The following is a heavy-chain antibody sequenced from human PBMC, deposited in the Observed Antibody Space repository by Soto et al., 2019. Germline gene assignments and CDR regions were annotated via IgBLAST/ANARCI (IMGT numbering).Heavy chain of an antibody. CDR1: GFTFSSYS. CDR2: ISRSSSTT. Sequence: GGSLRLSCAASGFTFSSYSMNWVRQAPGKGLEWVSYISRSSSTTYYADSVKGRFTISRDNAKNSLYLQMNSLRAEDTAVYYCARDLRFLEWSYYFDFWGQGTLVTVSS. V-gene: IGHV3-48*04. J-gene: IGHJ4*02. CDR3: ARDLRFLEWSYYFDF. D-gene: IGHD3-3*01.